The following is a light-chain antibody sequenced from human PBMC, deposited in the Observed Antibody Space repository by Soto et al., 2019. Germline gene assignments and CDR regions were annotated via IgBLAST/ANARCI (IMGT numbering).Light chain of an antibody. Sequence: EILMTQSPATLSVSPWERVTLSCRAGQGVTTNFAWYQQKSGQPPRLLIYDVSSRATGVPSRFSGTGSETDFTLTISGLQSEDSAIYFCQQYNNWPFSFGQGTRLEIK. CDR2: DVS. J-gene: IGKJ5*01. V-gene: IGKV3-15*01. CDR3: QQYNNWPFS. CDR1: QGVTTN.